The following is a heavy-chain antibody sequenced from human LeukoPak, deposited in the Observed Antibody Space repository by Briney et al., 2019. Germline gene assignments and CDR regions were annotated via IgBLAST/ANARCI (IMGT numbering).Heavy chain of an antibody. D-gene: IGHD2-2*01. CDR1: GGSFSGYY. CDR2: INHSGGT. CDR3: ARDSNCSSTSCYLYGFDP. V-gene: IGHV4-34*01. Sequence: PSETLSLTCAVYGGSFSGYYWSWIRQPPGKGLEWIGEINHSGGTNYNPSLKSRVTISVDTSKNQFSLKLSSVTAADTAVYYCARDSNCSSTSCYLYGFDPWGQGTLVTVSS. J-gene: IGHJ5*02.